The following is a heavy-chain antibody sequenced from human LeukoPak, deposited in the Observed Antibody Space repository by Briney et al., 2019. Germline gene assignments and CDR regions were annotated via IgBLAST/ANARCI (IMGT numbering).Heavy chain of an antibody. CDR2: INHSGST. CDR1: GGSFSGYY. Sequence: SETLSLTCAVYGGSFSGYYWSWIRQPPGKGLEWIGEINHSGSTNYNPSLKSRVTISVDTSKNQFSPKLSSVTAADTAVYYCQGYCSGGSCYTNWFDPWGQGTLVTVSS. D-gene: IGHD2-15*01. CDR3: QGYCSGGSCYTNWFDP. V-gene: IGHV4-34*01. J-gene: IGHJ5*02.